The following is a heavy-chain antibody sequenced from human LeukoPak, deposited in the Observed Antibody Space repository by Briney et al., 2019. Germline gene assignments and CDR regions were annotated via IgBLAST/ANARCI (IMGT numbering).Heavy chain of an antibody. Sequence: GASVKVSCKASGYTFSGYYIHWVRQAPGQGLDWMGRINPNSGGTNYAQKFQGRGTMTRDTSTSTAYMELSRLRSDDTAVYYCARASKGDWNYVFDYWGQGTLVTVSS. V-gene: IGHV1-2*06. D-gene: IGHD1-7*01. CDR2: INPNSGGT. J-gene: IGHJ4*02. CDR3: ARASKGDWNYVFDY. CDR1: GYTFSGYY.